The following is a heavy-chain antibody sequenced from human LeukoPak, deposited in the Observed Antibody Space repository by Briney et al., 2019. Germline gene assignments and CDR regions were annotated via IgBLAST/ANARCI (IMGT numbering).Heavy chain of an antibody. CDR1: GGTFSSYA. CDR2: IIPIFGTA. J-gene: IGHJ6*03. Sequence: SVKVSCKASGGTFSSYAISWVRQAHGQGLEWMGGIIPIFGTANYAQKFQGRVTITTDESTSTAYMELSSLRSEDTAVYYCASVWLAAKGRNYYHHYMDVWGKGTTVNVSS. CDR3: ASVWLAAKGRNYYHHYMDV. D-gene: IGHD5-18*01. V-gene: IGHV1-69*05.